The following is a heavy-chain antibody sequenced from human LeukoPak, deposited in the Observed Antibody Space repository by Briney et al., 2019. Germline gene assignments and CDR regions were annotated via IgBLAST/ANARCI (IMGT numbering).Heavy chain of an antibody. Sequence: PSETLSLTCTVSGGSISSSSYYWGWIRQPPGKGLEWIGSIYYSGSTYYNPSLKSRVTISVDTSKNQFSLKLSSVTAADTAVYYCARLADYYDSSGYYYGGGYDYWGQGTLVTVSS. CDR3: ARLADYYDSSGYYYGGGYDY. V-gene: IGHV4-39*01. CDR2: IYYSGST. CDR1: GGSISSSSYY. J-gene: IGHJ4*02. D-gene: IGHD3-22*01.